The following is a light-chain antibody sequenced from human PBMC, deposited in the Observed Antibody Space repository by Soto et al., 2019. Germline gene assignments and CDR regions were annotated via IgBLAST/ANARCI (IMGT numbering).Light chain of an antibody. Sequence: QSVLTQPPSARGTPGQTVTISCSGSSSNTESHSVNWYEQLPGTAPKPIIYKNTQRPSGVPVRFSASKSGTSASLAISGLQSGDEADYYCAAWDDSLNGPVFGGGTKVTVL. J-gene: IGLJ3*02. CDR2: KNT. CDR1: SSNTESHS. CDR3: AAWDDSLNGPV. V-gene: IGLV1-44*01.